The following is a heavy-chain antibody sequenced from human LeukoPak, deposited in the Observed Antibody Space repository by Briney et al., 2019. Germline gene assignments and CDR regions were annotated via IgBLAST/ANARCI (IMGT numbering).Heavy chain of an antibody. V-gene: IGHV1-69*13. J-gene: IGHJ6*02. CDR3: ASRYCSGGSCRHYYYGMDV. CDR1: GGTFSSYA. CDR2: IIPIFGTA. Sequence: SVNVSCKASGGTFSSYAISLVRQAPGQGLEWMGGIIPIFGTANYAQKFQGRVTITADESTRTAYMELSSLRSEDTAVYYCASRYCSGGSCRHYYYGMDVWGQGTTVTVSS. D-gene: IGHD2-15*01.